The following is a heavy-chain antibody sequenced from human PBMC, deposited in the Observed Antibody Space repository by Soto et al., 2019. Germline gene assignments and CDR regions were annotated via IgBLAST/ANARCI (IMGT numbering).Heavy chain of an antibody. CDR3: AREVGATLNWFDP. CDR1: GGTFSSYA. D-gene: IGHD1-26*01. J-gene: IGHJ5*02. CDR2: IIPIFGTA. Sequence: AASVKVSCKASGGTFSSYAISWVRQAPGQGLEWMGGIIPIFGTANYAQKFQGRVTITADESTSTAYMELSSLRSEDTAVYYCAREVGATLNWFDPWGQGTLVTVSS. V-gene: IGHV1-69*13.